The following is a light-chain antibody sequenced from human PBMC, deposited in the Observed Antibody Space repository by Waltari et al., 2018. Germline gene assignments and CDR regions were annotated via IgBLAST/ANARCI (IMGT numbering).Light chain of an antibody. V-gene: IGLV4-69*01. Sequence: QLVLTQSPSASASLGASVKLTCTLSSGHSSNVIARLQQQPEKGPRYLMKVNSDGSHSKGAEIPDRFSGSSSGTERYLTSSSLQSEDEADYYCQTGGHGTWVFGGGTKLTVL. CDR2: VNSDGSH. CDR1: SGHSSNV. CDR3: QTGGHGTWV. J-gene: IGLJ3*02.